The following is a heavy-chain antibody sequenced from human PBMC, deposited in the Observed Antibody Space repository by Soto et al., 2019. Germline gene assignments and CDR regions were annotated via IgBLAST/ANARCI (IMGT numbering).Heavy chain of an antibody. Sequence: EVQLVESGGGLVQPGGSLRLSCAASGFTFSSYWMHWVRQAPGKGPVWVSRINRDGSSTSYADSVKGRFTISRDNAENTLYLQMNSLRAEDTAVYYCARTLGATTNYWGQGTLVTVSS. CDR3: ARTLGATTNY. CDR2: INRDGSST. V-gene: IGHV3-74*01. J-gene: IGHJ4*02. CDR1: GFTFSSYW. D-gene: IGHD1-26*01.